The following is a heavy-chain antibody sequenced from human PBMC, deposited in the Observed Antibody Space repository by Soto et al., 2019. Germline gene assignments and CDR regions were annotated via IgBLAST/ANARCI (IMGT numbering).Heavy chain of an antibody. CDR3: ARVSSSYGMDV. V-gene: IGHV1-8*01. Sequence: ASVQVSCKASGYTFTSYDINWVRQATGQGLEWMVWMNPNSGHTGYAKKFQGRVTMTRNTSISTAYMELSRLRSDDTALYYCARVSSSYGMDVWGQGATGTIAS. D-gene: IGHD6-13*01. CDR1: GYTFTSYD. CDR2: MNPNSGHT. J-gene: IGHJ6*02.